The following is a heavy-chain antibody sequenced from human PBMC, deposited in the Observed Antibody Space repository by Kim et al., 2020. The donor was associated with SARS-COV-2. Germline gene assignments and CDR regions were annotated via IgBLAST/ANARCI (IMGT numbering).Heavy chain of an antibody. CDR1: GFTFSSFW. Sequence: GGSLRLSCAVSGFTFSSFWMSWVRQAPGKGLEWVANIKENGSETYYVDSVKGRFIISRDNSKNSLYLQMNSLRAEDTAVYYCARVDGDYDPYFDYWGEGT. J-gene: IGHJ4*02. CDR2: IKENGSET. V-gene: IGHV3-7*04. CDR3: ARVDGDYDPYFDY. D-gene: IGHD4-17*01.